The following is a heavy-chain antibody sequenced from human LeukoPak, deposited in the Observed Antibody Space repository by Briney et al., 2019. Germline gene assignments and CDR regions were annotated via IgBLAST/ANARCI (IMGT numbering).Heavy chain of an antibody. CDR2: IYNTVDV. J-gene: IGHJ4*02. V-gene: IGHV4-59*01. Sequence: SETLSLTCTVSGGSITGSYWTWIRQSPGKSLEYIGYIYNTVDVNYSPSLKSRVTISIDMSGNQFSLRLNSVTAADTALYYCARSRYYDSTGYNPTYYFDSWGQGALVTVSS. CDR3: ARSRYYDSTGYNPTYYFDS. CDR1: GGSITGSY. D-gene: IGHD3-22*01.